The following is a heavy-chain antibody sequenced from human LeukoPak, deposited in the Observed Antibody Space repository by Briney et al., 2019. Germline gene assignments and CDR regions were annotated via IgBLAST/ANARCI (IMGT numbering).Heavy chain of an antibody. D-gene: IGHD5-12*01. V-gene: IGHV4-39*01. Sequence: SETLSLTCTVSGGSISSSSDYWGWIRQPPGKGLEWIGSIFYTGTIYYNPSLRSRVTISTDASKNQYSLRLTSVTAADTAIYYCARHGYGAANSWGQGTLVTVSS. CDR1: GGSISSSSDY. J-gene: IGHJ4*02. CDR2: IFYTGTI. CDR3: ARHGYGAANS.